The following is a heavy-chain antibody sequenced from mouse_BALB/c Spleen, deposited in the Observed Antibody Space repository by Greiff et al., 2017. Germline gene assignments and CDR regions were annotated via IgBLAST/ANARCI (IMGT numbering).Heavy chain of an antibody. CDR2: INPSTGYT. V-gene: IGHV1-7*01. Sequence: QVQLKQSGAELAKPGASVKMSCKASGYTFTSYWMHWVKQRPGQGLEWIGYINPSTGYTEYNQKFKDKATLTADKSSSTAYMQLSSLTSEDSAVYYCARGYDYDDAMDYWGQGTSVTVSS. D-gene: IGHD2-4*01. J-gene: IGHJ4*01. CDR3: ARGYDYDDAMDY. CDR1: GYTFTSYW.